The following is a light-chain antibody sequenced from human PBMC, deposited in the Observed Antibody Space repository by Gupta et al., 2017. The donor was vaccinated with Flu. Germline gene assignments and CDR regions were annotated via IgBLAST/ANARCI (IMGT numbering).Light chain of an antibody. V-gene: IGKV3-20*01. CDR3: QQNGISMYT. J-gene: IGKJ2*01. CDR2: GAS. CDR1: QSVSNNF. Sequence: GTLSLSPGERATLSCRASQSVSNNFFTWYQQKPGQAPRLLICGASSTATGVPDRISGSGCRTDFPLTISRLDPEDFAVYYYQQNGISMYTFGQGTKVEIK.